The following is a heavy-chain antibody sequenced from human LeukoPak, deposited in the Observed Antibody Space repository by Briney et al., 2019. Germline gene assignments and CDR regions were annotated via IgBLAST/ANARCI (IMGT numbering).Heavy chain of an antibody. Sequence: GGSLRLSCAASGFTFTDYYMSWIRQALGKGLEWVSYISNSGSTTNYADSVKGRFTISRDNAKNSLYLQMNSLRAEDMALYYCAKEAAPKGNIDYWGQGTLVTVSS. CDR3: AKEAAPKGNIDY. D-gene: IGHD6-6*01. V-gene: IGHV3-11*01. CDR2: ISNSGSTT. J-gene: IGHJ4*02. CDR1: GFTFTDYY.